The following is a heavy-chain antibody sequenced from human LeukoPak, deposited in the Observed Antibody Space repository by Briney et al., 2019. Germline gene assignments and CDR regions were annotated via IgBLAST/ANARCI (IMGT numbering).Heavy chain of an antibody. Sequence: GGSLRLSCAASGFTFSSYSMNWVRQAPGKGLEWVAVISYDGSNKYYADSVKGRFTISRDNSKNTLYLQMNSLRAEDTAVYYCASVVPAATIDYWGQGTLVTVSS. D-gene: IGHD2-2*01. V-gene: IGHV3-30*03. CDR3: ASVVPAATIDY. CDR1: GFTFSSYS. J-gene: IGHJ4*02. CDR2: ISYDGSNK.